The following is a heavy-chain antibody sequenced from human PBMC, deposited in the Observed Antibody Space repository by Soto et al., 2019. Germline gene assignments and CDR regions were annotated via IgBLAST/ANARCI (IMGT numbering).Heavy chain of an antibody. J-gene: IGHJ6*02. Sequence: ASVKVSCKASGYRFTSYGISWVRQAPGQGLEWLGWISAYDDNTKYAQTLQGRVSMSTDTSTNTAYMELRSLRSDDTAMYYCARGGYYDSSGSRNYHYSGMNVWGQGTTVTVS. CDR1: GYRFTSYG. D-gene: IGHD3-22*01. CDR2: ISAYDDNT. V-gene: IGHV1-18*01. CDR3: ARGGYYDSSGSRNYHYSGMNV.